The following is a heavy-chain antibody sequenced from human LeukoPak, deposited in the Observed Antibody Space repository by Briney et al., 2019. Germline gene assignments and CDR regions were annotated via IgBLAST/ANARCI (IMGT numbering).Heavy chain of an antibody. CDR2: ISTSSSYI. Sequence: GGSLRLSCAASGFTFSSYSMNWVRQAPGKGLEWVSSISTSSSYIYYADSVKGRFTISRDNAKNSLYLQMNSLRAEDTAVYYCARDLNVFTLVGYWGQGTLVTVSS. J-gene: IGHJ4*02. CDR1: GFTFSSYS. V-gene: IGHV3-21*01. CDR3: ARDLNVFTLVGY.